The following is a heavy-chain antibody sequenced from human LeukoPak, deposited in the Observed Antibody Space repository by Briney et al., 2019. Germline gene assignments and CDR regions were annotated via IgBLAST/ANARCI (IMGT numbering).Heavy chain of an antibody. Sequence: PGGSLRLSCAASGFTFSSYSMNWVRQAPGKGLEWVSSISSSSSYIYYADSVKGRFTISRDNAKNSLYLQMNSLRAEDTAVYYCARVLWFGTHTPFDYWGQGTLVTVSS. D-gene: IGHD3-10*01. V-gene: IGHV3-21*01. CDR2: ISSSSSYI. J-gene: IGHJ4*02. CDR3: ARVLWFGTHTPFDY. CDR1: GFTFSSYS.